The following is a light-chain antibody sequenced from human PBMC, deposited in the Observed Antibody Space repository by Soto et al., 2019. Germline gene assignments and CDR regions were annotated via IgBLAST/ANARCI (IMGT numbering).Light chain of an antibody. V-gene: IGLV2-14*01. CDR1: SRDVGGYNY. CDR3: NSYTSSSTLV. J-gene: IGLJ2*01. CDR2: EVS. Sequence: QSASVSGSPGQSITISCTGTSRDVGGYNYVSWYQHHPGKAPKLMIYEVSNRPSGVSDRFSGSKSGNTASLTISGLQAEDEADYYCNSYTSSSTLVFGGGTKLTVL.